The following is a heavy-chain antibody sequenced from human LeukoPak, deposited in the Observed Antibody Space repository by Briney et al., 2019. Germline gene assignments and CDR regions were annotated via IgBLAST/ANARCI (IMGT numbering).Heavy chain of an antibody. CDR3: ARVAAGYSANYFDY. Sequence: GGSLRLSCAASEFAFSTYNMNWVRQAPGKGLEWVSYISTGSSTTYYADSVKGRFTISGDNVENSLYLQMNSLRDEDTAVYYCARVAAGYSANYFDYWGQGTLVTVSS. J-gene: IGHJ4*02. CDR2: ISTGSSTT. V-gene: IGHV3-48*02. CDR1: EFAFSTYN. D-gene: IGHD4-23*01.